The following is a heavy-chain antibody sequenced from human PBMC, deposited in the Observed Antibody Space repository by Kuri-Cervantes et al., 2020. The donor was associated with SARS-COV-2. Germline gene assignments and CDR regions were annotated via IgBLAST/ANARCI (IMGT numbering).Heavy chain of an antibody. D-gene: IGHD6-19*01. CDR3: ASYERGIGWTDY. V-gene: IGHV4-39*01. CDR1: GGSIRTCNYY. J-gene: IGHJ4*02. CDR2: IYYDGRA. Sequence: LRLSCTVSGGSIRTCNYYWGWIRQPPGKGLEWTGNIYYDGRAYYNPSLESRVTISVDTSKVYLNMNSVTAADTAVYFCASYERGIGWTDYWGQGTLVTVSS.